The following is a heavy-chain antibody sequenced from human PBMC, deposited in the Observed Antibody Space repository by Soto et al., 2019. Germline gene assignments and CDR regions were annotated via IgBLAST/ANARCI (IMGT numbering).Heavy chain of an antibody. V-gene: IGHV1-69*01. J-gene: IGHJ2*01. CDR1: GGTFSSYA. CDR3: ARASNLDSSGLVDYWYFDL. Sequence: QVQLVQSGAEVKKPGSSVKVSCKASGGTFSSYAISWVRQAPGQGLEWMGGIIPIFGTANYAQKFQGRVTITADESTRKAYMELGSLRSEDTAVYYCARASNLDSSGLVDYWYFDLWGRGTLVTVSS. D-gene: IGHD3-22*01. CDR2: IIPIFGTA.